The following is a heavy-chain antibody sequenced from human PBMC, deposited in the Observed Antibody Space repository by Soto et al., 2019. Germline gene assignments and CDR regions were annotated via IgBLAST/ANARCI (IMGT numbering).Heavy chain of an antibody. J-gene: IGHJ4*02. V-gene: IGHV4-39*01. CDR2: IYYSGST. Sequence: SETLSLTCTVSGGSISSSSYYWGWIRQPPGKGLEWIGSIYYSGSTYYNPSLKSRVTISVDTSKNQFSLKLSSVTAADTAVYYCARYYDFWSGYYGGFDYWGQGTLVTVSS. CDR3: ARYYDFWSGYYGGFDY. CDR1: GGSISSSSYY. D-gene: IGHD3-3*01.